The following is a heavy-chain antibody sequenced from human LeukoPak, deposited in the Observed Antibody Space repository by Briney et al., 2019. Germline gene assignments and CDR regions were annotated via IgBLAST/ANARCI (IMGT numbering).Heavy chain of an antibody. D-gene: IGHD1-1*01. CDR1: GYSISSGYY. CDR2: IDHSGST. J-gene: IGHJ4*02. Sequence: SETLSLTCTVSGYSISSGYYWGWIRQPPGKGLEWTGSIDHSGSTYYNPSLKSRITISVDTSKNQFSLKLSSVTAADTAVYYCARGGTGTTYWGQGTLVTVSS. V-gene: IGHV4-38-2*02. CDR3: ARGGTGTTY.